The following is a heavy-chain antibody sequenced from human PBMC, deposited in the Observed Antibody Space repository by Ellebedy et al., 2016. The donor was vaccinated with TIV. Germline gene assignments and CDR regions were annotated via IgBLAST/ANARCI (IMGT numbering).Heavy chain of an antibody. J-gene: IGHJ5*02. D-gene: IGHD6-13*01. Sequence: AASVKVSCKASGGTFSSYAISWVRQAPGQGLEWMGWINPNSGGTNYAQKFQGRVTMTRDTSISTAYMELSRLRSDDTAVYYCAMPYSSSPPWGQGTLVTVSS. CDR2: INPNSGGT. CDR3: AMPYSSSPP. V-gene: IGHV1-2*02. CDR1: GGTFSSYA.